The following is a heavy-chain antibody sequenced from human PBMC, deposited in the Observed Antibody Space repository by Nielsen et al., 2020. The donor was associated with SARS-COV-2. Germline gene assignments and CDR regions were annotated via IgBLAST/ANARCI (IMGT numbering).Heavy chain of an antibody. CDR2: INPTLGGT. V-gene: IGHV1-2*06. CDR3: TRDSRGGYFFDI. J-gene: IGHJ4*02. CDR1: RDTFTGYY. Sequence: ASVKVSCKASRDTFTGYYVHWVRQAPGQGLEWMGRINPTLGGTHYAQKFQGRVTLTSDTSISTVYMELSSLRSDDTAVYYCTRDSRGGYFFDIWGQGTLVTVSS. D-gene: IGHD2-15*01.